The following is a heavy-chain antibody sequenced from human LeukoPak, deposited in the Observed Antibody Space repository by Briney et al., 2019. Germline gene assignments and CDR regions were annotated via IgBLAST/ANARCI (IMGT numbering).Heavy chain of an antibody. CDR1: GGSFSGYY. J-gene: IGHJ3*02. CDR3: ARQQWPYAFDI. V-gene: IGHV4-34*01. D-gene: IGHD6-19*01. CDR2: INHSGST. Sequence: SETLSLTCAVYGGSFSGYYWSWIRQPPEKGLEWIGEINHSGSTNYNPSLKSRVTISVDTSKNQFSLKLSSVTAADTAVYYCARQQWPYAFDIWGQGTMVTVSS.